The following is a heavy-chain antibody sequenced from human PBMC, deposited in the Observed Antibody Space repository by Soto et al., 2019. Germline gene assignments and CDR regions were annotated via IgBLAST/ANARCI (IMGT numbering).Heavy chain of an antibody. D-gene: IGHD6-6*01. CDR3: ARAGGIAARRSWFDP. CDR1: GYTFTSYC. V-gene: IGHV1-18*01. J-gene: IGHJ5*02. Sequence: ASAKVCCTASGYTFTSYCRSWVRQAPGQGLEWMGWISAYNGNTNYAQKLQGRVTMTTDTSTSTAYMELRSLRSDDTAVYYCARAGGIAARRSWFDPWGQGTLVTVSS. CDR2: ISAYNGNT.